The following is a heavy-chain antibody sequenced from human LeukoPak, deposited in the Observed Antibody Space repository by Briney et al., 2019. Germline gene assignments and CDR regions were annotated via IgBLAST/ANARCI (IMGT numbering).Heavy chain of an antibody. CDR3: AKGGYSSSWYFMDV. CDR1: GFTFSIYG. V-gene: IGHV3-30*02. D-gene: IGHD6-13*01. Sequence: GGPLRLSCAASGFTFSIYGMHWVRHAPGEGLEWVAFIRYDGSNKYYADSVKGRFTISRDNSKNTLYLQMNSLRAEDTAVYYCAKGGYSSSWYFMDVWGKGTTATVSS. J-gene: IGHJ6*03. CDR2: IRYDGSNK.